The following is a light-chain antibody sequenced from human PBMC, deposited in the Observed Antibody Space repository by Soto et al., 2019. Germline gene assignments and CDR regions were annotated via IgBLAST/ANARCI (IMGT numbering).Light chain of an antibody. CDR2: LAS. J-gene: IGKJ5*01. V-gene: IGKV1-39*01. CDR1: QSISRY. CDR3: KKSYSTQIS. Sequence: DIQRTQSPSSLSSSVVYIVTITCRASQSISRYLSWYQQKPGKAPKIMIYLASSLQSGVTSRFSGSGSGKDFTLTIRSLQHEDFENHYCKKSYSTQISFGNGKRLELK.